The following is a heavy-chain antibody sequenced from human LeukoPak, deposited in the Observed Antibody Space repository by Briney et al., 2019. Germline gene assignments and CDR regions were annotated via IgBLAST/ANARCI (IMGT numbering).Heavy chain of an antibody. V-gene: IGHV1-69*05. CDR1: GGTFSSYA. D-gene: IGHD2-15*01. CDR3: ARVQTRYCSGGSCYFPDFDY. CDR2: IIPIFGTA. Sequence: GASVKVSCKATGGTFSSYAISWVRQAPGQGLEWMGRIIPIFGTANYAQKFQGRVTITTDESTSTAYMELSSLRSEDTAVYYCARVQTRYCSGGSCYFPDFDYWGQRTLVTVSS. J-gene: IGHJ4*02.